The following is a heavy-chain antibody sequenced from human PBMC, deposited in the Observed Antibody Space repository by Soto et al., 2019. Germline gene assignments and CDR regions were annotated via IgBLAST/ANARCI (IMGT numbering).Heavy chain of an antibody. CDR2: IIPIFGTA. Sequence: QVQLVQSGAEVKKPGSSVKVSCKASGGTFSSYAISWVRQAPGQGLEWMGGIIPIFGTANYAQKFQGRVTITADESTSAAYMELRSLRSEDTAVYYCARDGGEYSSGWYNWFDPWGQGTLVTVSS. CDR1: GGTFSSYA. CDR3: ARDGGEYSSGWYNWFDP. D-gene: IGHD6-19*01. V-gene: IGHV1-69*12. J-gene: IGHJ5*02.